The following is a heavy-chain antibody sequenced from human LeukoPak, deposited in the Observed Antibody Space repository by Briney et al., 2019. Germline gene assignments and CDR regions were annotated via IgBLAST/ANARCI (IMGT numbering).Heavy chain of an antibody. Sequence: SVKVSCKASGGTFSRYAISWVRQAPGHGLEWMGGIIPIFGTANYAQKFQGRVTITADESTSTAYMELSSLRSEDTAVYYCARDRITPLGYFDLWGRGTLVTVSS. V-gene: IGHV1-69*01. CDR1: GGTFSRYA. CDR2: IIPIFGTA. D-gene: IGHD3-16*01. J-gene: IGHJ2*01. CDR3: ARDRITPLGYFDL.